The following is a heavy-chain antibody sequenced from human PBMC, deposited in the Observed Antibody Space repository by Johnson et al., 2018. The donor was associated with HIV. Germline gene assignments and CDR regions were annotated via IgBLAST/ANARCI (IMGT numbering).Heavy chain of an antibody. CDR2: ISYDGSEK. V-gene: IGHV3-30*04. CDR1: GFTFNNYP. J-gene: IGHJ3*02. CDR3: ARFDEGWTAFDI. Sequence: QVQLVESGGGVVQPGRSLRLSCAVSGFTFNNYPMHWVRQAPGKGLEWVAVISYDGSEKYYADSVKGRFTISRDSSKNTLYLQMNSLRAEDTAVYYCARFDEGWTAFDIWGQGTMVTVSS. D-gene: IGHD2-15*01.